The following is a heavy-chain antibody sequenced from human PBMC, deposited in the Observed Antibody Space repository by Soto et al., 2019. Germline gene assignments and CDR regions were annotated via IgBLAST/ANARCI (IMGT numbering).Heavy chain of an antibody. CDR1: GGSISSGGYS. V-gene: IGHV4-30-2*01. CDR2: IYHSGST. J-gene: IGHJ4*02. D-gene: IGHD4-17*01. Sequence: SETLSLTCAVSGGSISSGGYSWSWIRQPPGKGLEWIGYIYHSGSTYYNPSLKSRVTISVDRSKNQFSLKLSSVTAEDTAVCYCARDRYGDYSLDSWGQGTLVTVSS. CDR3: ARDRYGDYSLDS.